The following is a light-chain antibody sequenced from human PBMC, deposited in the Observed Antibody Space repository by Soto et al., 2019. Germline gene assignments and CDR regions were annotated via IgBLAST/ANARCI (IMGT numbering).Light chain of an antibody. CDR3: CSYAGSSTFVV. CDR2: EGS. CDR1: SSDVGSYNL. J-gene: IGLJ2*01. Sequence: QSALTQPASVSGSPGQSITISCTGTSSDVGSYNLVSWYQQHPGKAPKLMIYEGSKRPSGVSNRFSVSKSGNTASLTISGLQAEDEADYYCCSYAGSSTFVVFGGATKLTVL. V-gene: IGLV2-23*03.